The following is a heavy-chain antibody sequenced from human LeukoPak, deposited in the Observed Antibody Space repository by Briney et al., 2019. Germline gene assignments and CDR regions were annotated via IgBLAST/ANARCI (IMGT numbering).Heavy chain of an antibody. J-gene: IGHJ5*02. CDR2: INHSGST. CDR1: GGSFSGYY. Sequence: SETLSLTCAVHGGSFSGYYWSWIRQPPGKGLEWMGEINHSGSTNYNPSLKCRVTISVDTSKNQFSLKLSSVTAADTAVYYCARARGRRFSWFDPWGQGTLVTVSS. D-gene: IGHD3-16*01. V-gene: IGHV4-34*01. CDR3: ARARGRRFSWFDP.